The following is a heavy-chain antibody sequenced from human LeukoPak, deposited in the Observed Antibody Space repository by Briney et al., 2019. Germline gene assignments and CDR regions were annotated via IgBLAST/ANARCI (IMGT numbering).Heavy chain of an antibody. CDR2: ISSSSSYI. Sequence: PGGSLRLSCAASGFTFSSSSMNWVRQAPGKGLEWVSSISSSSSYIYYADSVKGRFTISRDNAKNSLYLQMNSLRAEDTAVYYCARHGGYCSSTSCYCDYWGQGTLVTVSS. CDR1: GFTFSSSS. J-gene: IGHJ4*02. CDR3: ARHGGYCSSTSCYCDY. D-gene: IGHD2-2*01. V-gene: IGHV3-21*01.